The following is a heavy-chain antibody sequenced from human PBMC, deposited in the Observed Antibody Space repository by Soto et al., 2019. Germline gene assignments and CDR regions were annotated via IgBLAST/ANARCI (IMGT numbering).Heavy chain of an antibody. V-gene: IGHV1-18*01. CDR1: GYTFTSYG. CDR3: ARTDPYGSGSWYGSLGWFDP. Sequence: QVQLVKSGAEVKKPGASVKVSCKASGYTFTSYGISWVRQAPGQGLEWMGWISAYNGNTTDAQKLQGRVTMTTDTSTSTAYMELRSLRSDDTAVYYCARTDPYGSGSWYGSLGWFDPWGQGTLVTVSS. J-gene: IGHJ5*02. CDR2: ISAYNGNT. D-gene: IGHD6-13*01.